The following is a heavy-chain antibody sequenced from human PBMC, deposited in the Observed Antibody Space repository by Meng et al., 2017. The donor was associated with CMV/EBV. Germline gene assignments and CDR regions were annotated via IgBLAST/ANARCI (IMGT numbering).Heavy chain of an antibody. CDR1: GDSVSSNSAA. Sequence: LSCAISGDSVSSNSAAWNWIRQSPSRGLEWLGRTYYRSKWYNDYAVSVKSRITINPDTSKNQFSLQLNSVTPEDTAVYYCARETIFGVVIIWDWFDPWGQGTLVTVSS. V-gene: IGHV6-1*01. CDR2: TYYRSKWYN. J-gene: IGHJ5*02. D-gene: IGHD3-3*01. CDR3: ARETIFGVVIIWDWFDP.